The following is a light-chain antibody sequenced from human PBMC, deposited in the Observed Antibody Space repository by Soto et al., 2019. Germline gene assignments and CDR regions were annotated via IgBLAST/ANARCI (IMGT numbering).Light chain of an antibody. V-gene: IGKV1-5*03. J-gene: IGKJ4*01. CDR1: QSISSW. Sequence: DIQMTQSPSTLSASVGDRVTTTCRASQSISSWLAWYQQKPGKAPKLLIYKASTLESGVPSRFSGSGSGTEFTLTITSLQPDDFATYYCQQYNSDPVTFGGGTKVEIK. CDR2: KAS. CDR3: QQYNSDPVT.